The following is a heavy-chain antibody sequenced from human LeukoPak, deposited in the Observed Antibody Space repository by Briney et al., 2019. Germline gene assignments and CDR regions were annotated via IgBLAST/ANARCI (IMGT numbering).Heavy chain of an antibody. CDR1: GFTFSSYG. Sequence: GRSLRLSCAASGFTFSSYGMHWVRQAPGKGLEWVAVIWYDGNNKYYADSVKGRFTISRDNSRNTLYLQMNSLRAEDTAVYYCARTSFRFGELLPVDYWGQGTLVTVSS. V-gene: IGHV3-33*01. D-gene: IGHD3-10*01. J-gene: IGHJ4*02. CDR2: IWYDGNNK. CDR3: ARTSFRFGELLPVDY.